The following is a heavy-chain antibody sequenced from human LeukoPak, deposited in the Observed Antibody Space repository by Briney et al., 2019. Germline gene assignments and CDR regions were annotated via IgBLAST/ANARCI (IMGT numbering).Heavy chain of an antibody. CDR3: AKGIRQLGNYYYYMDV. V-gene: IGHV3-23*01. D-gene: IGHD7-27*01. Sequence: PGGSLRLSCAVSGLTFSNYVMIWVRQAPGKGLEWVSAISGTGANTFYADSVKGRFTMSRDNPKNMLYLQMNSLRAEDTALYYCAKGIRQLGNYYYYMDVWGKGTTVTVSS. CDR1: GLTFSNYV. J-gene: IGHJ6*03. CDR2: ISGTGANT.